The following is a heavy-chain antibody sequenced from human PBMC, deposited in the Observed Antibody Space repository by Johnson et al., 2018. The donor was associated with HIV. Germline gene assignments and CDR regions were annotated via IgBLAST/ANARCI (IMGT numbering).Heavy chain of an antibody. CDR3: ASSEYGDYLLDATFDI. CDR2: ISYDGSNK. D-gene: IGHD4-17*01. CDR1: GFTFSSYG. J-gene: IGHJ3*02. V-gene: IGHV3-33*01. Sequence: QVQLVESGGGVVQPGGSLRLSCAASGFTFSSYGMHWVRQAPGKGLEWVAFISYDGSNKYYADSVKGRFTISRDNSKNTLYLQMNSLRAEDTAVYYCASSEYGDYLLDATFDIWGQGTMVTVSS.